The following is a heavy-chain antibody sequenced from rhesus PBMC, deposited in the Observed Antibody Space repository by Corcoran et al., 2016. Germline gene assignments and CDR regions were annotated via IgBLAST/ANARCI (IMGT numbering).Heavy chain of an antibody. Sequence: QVTLRESGPALVKPTQTLALTCTFSGFSLITSGMGAAWIRQPPGKALEWLAFIYWDEDERYSPSLKSRLTISKDTSKNRVVLTMTDMDPVDTATYYCARAKYRTWSKNYFDFWGQGVLVTVSS. J-gene: IGHJ4*01. CDR3: ARAKYRTWSKNYFDF. V-gene: IGHV2-174*01. CDR2: IYWDEDE. D-gene: IGHD6-13*01. CDR1: GFSLITSGMG.